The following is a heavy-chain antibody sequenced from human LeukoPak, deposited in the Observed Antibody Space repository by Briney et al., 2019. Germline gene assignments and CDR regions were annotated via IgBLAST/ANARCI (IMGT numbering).Heavy chain of an antibody. Sequence: GGSLRLSCAASGFTFSSYSMNWVRQAPGKGLEWVSSISSSSYIYYADSVKGRFTISRDNAKNSLYLQMNSLRAEDTAVYYCASTMVRGVIRKWFDPWGQGTLVTVSS. J-gene: IGHJ5*02. CDR1: GFTFSSYS. D-gene: IGHD3-10*01. V-gene: IGHV3-21*01. CDR3: ASTMVRGVIRKWFDP. CDR2: ISSSSYI.